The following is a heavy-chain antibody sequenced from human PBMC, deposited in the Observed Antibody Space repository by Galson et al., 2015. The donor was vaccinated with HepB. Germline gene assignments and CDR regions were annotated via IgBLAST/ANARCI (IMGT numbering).Heavy chain of an antibody. CDR1: GGTFSSYA. D-gene: IGHD2-2*01. J-gene: IGHJ5*02. V-gene: IGHV1-69*04. CDR3: ARDPLPAAMYNWFDP. Sequence: SVRVSCKASGGTFSSYAISWVRQAPGQGLEWMGRIIPILGIANYAQKFQGRVTITADKSTSTAYMELSSLRSEDTAVYYCARDPLPAAMYNWFDPWGQGTLVTVSS. CDR2: IIPILGIA.